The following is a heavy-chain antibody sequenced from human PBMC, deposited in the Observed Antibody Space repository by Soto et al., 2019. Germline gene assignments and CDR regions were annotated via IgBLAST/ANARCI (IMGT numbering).Heavy chain of an antibody. CDR1: GNNFNNYF. CDR2: INPMLRIT. Sequence: ASVEVSCKASGNNFNNYFINCVRQGPGQGLEWMGGINPMLRITQYRQQFQGRITVTANRSTGTSYMELSGLESEDTAVYYCAGDAPPRSGIYYGMDVWGQGTTVTVSS. D-gene: IGHD3-10*01. CDR3: AGDAPPRSGIYYGMDV. J-gene: IGHJ6*02. V-gene: IGHV1-69*10.